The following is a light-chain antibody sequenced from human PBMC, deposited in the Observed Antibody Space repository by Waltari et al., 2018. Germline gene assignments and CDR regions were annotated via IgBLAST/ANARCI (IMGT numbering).Light chain of an antibody. CDR1: QSVSSSY. V-gene: IGKV3D-20*01. J-gene: IGKJ5*01. CDR3: QQYGSSPIT. CDR2: DAS. Sequence: EIVLTQSPATLSLSPGERATLSCGASQSVSSSYLAWYQQKPGLAPRLLIYDASSRATGLPDRLSGSGSGTDFTLTIRRLEPEDFAVYYCQQYGSSPITFGQGTRLEIK.